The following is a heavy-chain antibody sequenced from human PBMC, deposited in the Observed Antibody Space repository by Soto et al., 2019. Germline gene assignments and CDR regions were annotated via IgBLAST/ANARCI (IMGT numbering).Heavy chain of an antibody. V-gene: IGHV3-30-3*01. CDR2: ISYDGSNK. D-gene: IGHD3-3*01. CDR3: ARPLDGLSYTRYYYYYYYGMDV. Sequence: QVQLVESGGGVVQPGRSLRLSCAASGFTFSSYAMHWVRQAPGKGLEWVAVISYDGSNKYYEDSVKGRFTISRDNSKNTLYLQMNSLRAEDTAVYYCARPLDGLSYTRYYYYYYYGMDVWGQGTTVTVSS. CDR1: GFTFSSYA. J-gene: IGHJ6*02.